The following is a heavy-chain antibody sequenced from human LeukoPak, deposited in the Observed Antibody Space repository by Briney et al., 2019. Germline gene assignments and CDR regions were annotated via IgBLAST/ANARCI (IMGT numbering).Heavy chain of an antibody. V-gene: IGHV4-39*07. J-gene: IGHJ4*02. D-gene: IGHD5-18*01. CDR3: ARDTDRVGIQLWDQRGGFDY. Sequence: PSETLSLTCTVSGGSISSSSYYWGWIRQPPGKGLEWIGSIYYSGSTYYNPSLKSRVTISVDTSKNQFSLKLSSVTAADTAVYYCARDTDRVGIQLWDQRGGFDYWGQGTLVTVSS. CDR2: IYYSGST. CDR1: GGSISSSSYY.